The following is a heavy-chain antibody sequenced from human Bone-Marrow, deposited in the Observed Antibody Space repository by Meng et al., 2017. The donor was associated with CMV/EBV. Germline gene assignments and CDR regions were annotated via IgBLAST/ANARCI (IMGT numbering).Heavy chain of an antibody. Sequence: ASVKVSCKTSNYTFTNYYLHWVRQAPGQGLEWMGWINPNSGGTNYAQKFQGRVTMTRDTSISTAYMELSRLRSDDTAVYYCARENITMIVGGMDVWGQGTTVTVYS. CDR2: INPNSGGT. D-gene: IGHD3-22*01. CDR3: ARENITMIVGGMDV. V-gene: IGHV1-2*02. J-gene: IGHJ6*02. CDR1: NYTFTNYY.